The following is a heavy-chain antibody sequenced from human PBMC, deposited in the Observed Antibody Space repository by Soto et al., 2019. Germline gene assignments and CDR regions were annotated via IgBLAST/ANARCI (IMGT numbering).Heavy chain of an antibody. Sequence: QVQLVESGGGVVQPGRSLRLSCATSGFTFSPYGMHWVRQAPGKGLEWVAMIYYDGSNEFYADSVKGRFTISRDNSQNSLYLQMNSLRADDTAVYFCASEKGSDNYYLVYWGQGTLVTVSS. D-gene: IGHD1-26*01. V-gene: IGHV3-33*01. J-gene: IGHJ4*02. CDR1: GFTFSPYG. CDR3: ASEKGSDNYYLVY. CDR2: IYYDGSNE.